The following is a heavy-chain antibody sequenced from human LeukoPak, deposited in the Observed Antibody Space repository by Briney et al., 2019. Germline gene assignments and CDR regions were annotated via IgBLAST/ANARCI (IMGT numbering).Heavy chain of an antibody. Sequence: GASVKVSCKASGYTFTGYYMHWVRQAPGQGLEWMGWISAYNGNTNYAQKLQGRVTMTTDTSTSTAYMELRSLRSDDTAVYYCARLGITSQNSWFDPWGQGTLVTVSS. CDR2: ISAYNGNT. D-gene: IGHD1-14*01. J-gene: IGHJ5*02. CDR3: ARLGITSQNSWFDP. CDR1: GYTFTGYY. V-gene: IGHV1-18*04.